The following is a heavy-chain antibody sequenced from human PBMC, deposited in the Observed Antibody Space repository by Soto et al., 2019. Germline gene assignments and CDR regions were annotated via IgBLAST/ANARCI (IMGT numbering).Heavy chain of an antibody. Sequence: PSETLSLTCTVSGGSISSGDYYWSWIRQPPGKGLEWIGYIYYSGSTYYNPSLKSRVTISVDTSKNQLSLKLSSVTAADTAVYYCARGIKVLRFLEGSMDVWGQGTTVTVSS. D-gene: IGHD3-3*01. CDR2: IYYSGST. CDR3: ARGIKVLRFLEGSMDV. V-gene: IGHV4-30-4*01. J-gene: IGHJ6*02. CDR1: GGSISSGDYY.